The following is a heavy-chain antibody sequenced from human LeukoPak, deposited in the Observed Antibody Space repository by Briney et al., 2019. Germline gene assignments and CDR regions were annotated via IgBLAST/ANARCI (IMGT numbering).Heavy chain of an antibody. D-gene: IGHD3-9*01. CDR3: ARDFGYFDRFDY. Sequence: SGGSLRLSCAASGLTVSSSYMSWVRQAPGKGLEWVSIIYNDGSTYYADSMKGRFTISRDNSKNTLYLQMNSLRAEDTAVYYCARDFGYFDRFDYWGQGTLVTVSS. CDR2: IYNDGST. CDR1: GLTVSSSY. V-gene: IGHV3-53*01. J-gene: IGHJ4*02.